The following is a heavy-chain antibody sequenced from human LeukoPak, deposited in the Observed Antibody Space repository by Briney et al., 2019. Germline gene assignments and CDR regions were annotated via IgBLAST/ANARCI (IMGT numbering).Heavy chain of an antibody. CDR1: GGSFSGYY. D-gene: IGHD2-15*01. CDR2: INHSGST. J-gene: IGHJ6*03. Sequence: SETLSLTCAVYGGSFSGYYWSWIRQPPGKGLEWIGEINHSGSTNYNPSLKSRVTISVDTSKNQFSLKLSSVTAADTAVYYCARGTPEYCSGGSCYYPPSFYYYMEVWGKGTTVTVSS. V-gene: IGHV4-34*01. CDR3: ARGTPEYCSGGSCYYPPSFYYYMEV.